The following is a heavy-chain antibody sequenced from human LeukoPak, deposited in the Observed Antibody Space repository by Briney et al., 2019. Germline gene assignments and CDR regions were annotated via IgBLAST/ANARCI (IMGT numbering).Heavy chain of an antibody. CDR3: AKREVRGTYLYYFDY. D-gene: IGHD3-16*01. J-gene: IGHJ4*02. V-gene: IGHV3-30*18. Sequence: GRSLRLSCAASGFTFSSFGTHWVRQAPGKGLEWVAVISYDGSTKYYADSVKGRFTISRDNSKNTLYLQMNSLRDEDTAVYYCAKREVRGTYLYYFDYWGQGTLVTVSS. CDR2: ISYDGSTK. CDR1: GFTFSSFG.